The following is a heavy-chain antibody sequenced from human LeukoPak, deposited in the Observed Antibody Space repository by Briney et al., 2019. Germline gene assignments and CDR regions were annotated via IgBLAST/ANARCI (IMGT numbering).Heavy chain of an antibody. CDR2: TSRGGSDI. J-gene: IGHJ4*02. CDR3: VRARLIRLENFFDY. Sequence: GGSLRFSCATSGLTFRNHEMNWVRQAPGKGLEWVAYTSRGGSDISYADSVKGRFTISTDNANSSLYLQMNSLRAEDTAVYFCVRARLIRLENFFDYWGQGTLVTVSS. CDR1: GLTFRNHE. V-gene: IGHV3-48*03. D-gene: IGHD2-21*02.